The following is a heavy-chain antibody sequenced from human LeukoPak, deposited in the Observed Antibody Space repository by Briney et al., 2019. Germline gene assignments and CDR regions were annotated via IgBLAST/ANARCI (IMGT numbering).Heavy chain of an antibody. V-gene: IGHV3-66*02. CDR3: ARGVVVPAAIFPYYFDF. CDR2: IYSGGST. J-gene: IGHJ4*02. CDR1: GFTVSSNY. D-gene: IGHD2-2*01. Sequence: GGSLRLSSAASGFTVSSNYMSWVRQAPGKGLEWVSVIYSGGSTYYADSVKGRFTISRDNSKDTLYLQMNSLRPEDTAVYYCARGVVVPAAIFPYYFDFWGQGTLVTVSS.